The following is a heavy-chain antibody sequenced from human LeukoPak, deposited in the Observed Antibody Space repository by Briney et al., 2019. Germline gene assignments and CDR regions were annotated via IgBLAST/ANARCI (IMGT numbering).Heavy chain of an antibody. CDR1: GYTFTSYY. J-gene: IGHJ4*02. CDR2: IIPIFGTA. CDR3: ASSYYYDSSGYSLKFPHRSYYFDY. V-gene: IGHV1-69*13. Sequence: ASVKVSCKASGYTFTSYYMHWVRQAPGQGLEWMGGIIPIFGTANYAQKFQGRVTITADESTSTAYMELSSLRSEDTAVYYCASSYYYDSSGYSLKFPHRSYYFDYWGQGTLVTVSS. D-gene: IGHD3-22*01.